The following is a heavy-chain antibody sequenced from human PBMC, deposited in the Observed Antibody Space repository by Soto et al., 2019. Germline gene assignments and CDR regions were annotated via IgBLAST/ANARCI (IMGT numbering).Heavy chain of an antibody. CDR3: ARYPYTSYCSDGNCSYDAFDI. D-gene: IGHD2-15*01. CDR1: GYSFTSYD. V-gene: IGHV1-8*01. CDR2: MNPNSGNT. J-gene: IGHJ3*02. Sequence: QVQMVQSGAEVKKPGASVKVSCRASGYSFTSYDVNWVRQATGQGLEWMGWMNPNSGNTAFAQKCQGRVTMTRDTPISTAYMELSGLTSEETAVYFCARYPYTSYCSDGNCSYDAFDIWGQGTVVTVSS.